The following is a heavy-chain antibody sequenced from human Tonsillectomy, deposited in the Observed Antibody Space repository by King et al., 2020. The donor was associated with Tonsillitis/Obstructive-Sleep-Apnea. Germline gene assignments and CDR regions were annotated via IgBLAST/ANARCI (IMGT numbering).Heavy chain of an antibody. D-gene: IGHD2-2*01. CDR2: IRSNNYGGAA. Sequence: VQLVESGGGLVEPGRYLRLSCTASGFTFGDYAVSWLRQAPGKGLEWGGFIRSNNYGGAAEYAASVKDRLTISRDESKRIAFLHMNSLKTEDTAVYFCTRSPHRYCSSASCFADYWGQGTLVTVSS. CDR3: TRSPHRYCSSASCFADY. J-gene: IGHJ4*02. CDR1: GFTFGDYA. V-gene: IGHV3-49*03.